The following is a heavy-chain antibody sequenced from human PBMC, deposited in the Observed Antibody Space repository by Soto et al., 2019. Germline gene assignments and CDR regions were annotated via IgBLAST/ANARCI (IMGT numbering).Heavy chain of an antibody. D-gene: IGHD3-3*01. V-gene: IGHV4-34*01. J-gene: IGHJ5*02. CDR3: ARGRXDGLRFLEWLSYSPFDP. Sequence: PSETLSLTCAVYGGSFSCYYWSWIRQPPGKGLEWIGEINHSGSTNYNPSLKSRVTISVDTSKNQFSLKLSSVTAADTAVYYCARGRXDGLRFLEWLSYSPFDPWGQGTLVTVSS. CDR2: INHSGST. CDR1: GGSFSCYY.